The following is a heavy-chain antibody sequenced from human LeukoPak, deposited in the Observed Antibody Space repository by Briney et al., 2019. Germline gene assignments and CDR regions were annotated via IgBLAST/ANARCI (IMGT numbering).Heavy chain of an antibody. V-gene: IGHV3-30*18. J-gene: IGHJ4*02. CDR3: AKGKYSSGGVPDY. D-gene: IGHD6-19*01. Sequence: GGSLRLSCAASGFTFSNYGMHWVRQAPGKGPEWVALISYDGSNKYYADSVKGRFTVSRDNSKNTLYLQINSLRGEDTAVYYCAKGKYSSGGVPDYWGQGTLVTVSS. CDR1: GFTFSNYG. CDR2: ISYDGSNK.